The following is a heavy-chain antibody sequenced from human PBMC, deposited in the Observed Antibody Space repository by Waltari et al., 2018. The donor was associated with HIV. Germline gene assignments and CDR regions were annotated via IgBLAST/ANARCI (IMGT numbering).Heavy chain of an antibody. D-gene: IGHD2-21*02. V-gene: IGHV3-21*06. CDR3: GAFLCAEDCRDGFDV. J-gene: IGHJ3*01. CDR2: ISDDSSFI. CDR1: GFTFTTCS. Sequence: EYGGGRAKPGGTRKLSCSGAGFTFTTCSVSLIPQTPGRGIEWISSISDDSSFIYYADSVKGRFTVSRDNVRNSVFLQINDVRAEDTATYFCGAFLCAEDCRDGFDVWGQGTMVTVS.